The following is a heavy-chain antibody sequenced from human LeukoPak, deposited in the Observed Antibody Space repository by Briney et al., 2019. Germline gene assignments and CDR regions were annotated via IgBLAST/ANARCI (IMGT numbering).Heavy chain of an antibody. Sequence: SETLSLTCTVSGGSISSGDYYWSWIRQPPGKGLEWIGEINHSGSTNYNPSLKSRVTISVDKSKNQFSLNLISVTAADTAVYYCARDGSEDYYDRSGYYTFFDSWGQGTLVTVSS. CDR2: INHSGST. D-gene: IGHD3-22*01. J-gene: IGHJ4*02. CDR3: ARDGSEDYYDRSGYYTFFDS. CDR1: GGSISSGDYY. V-gene: IGHV4-39*07.